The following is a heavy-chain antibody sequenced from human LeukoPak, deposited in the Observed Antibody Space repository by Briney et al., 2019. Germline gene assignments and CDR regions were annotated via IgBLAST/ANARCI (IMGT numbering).Heavy chain of an antibody. CDR3: VRDRRIKGIPTPNRYYDFWSGFEGDDYYYYYYMDV. V-gene: IGHV3-53*01. CDR1: GFTVSSNY. J-gene: IGHJ6*03. Sequence: GGSLSLSCAASGFTVSSNYMCWVRQAPGKGLEWVSVIYSGGSPYYADSVKGRFTISRDNSKNTLSLQMNSPRAEDTVVYYCVRDRRIKGIPTPNRYYDFWSGFEGDDYYYYYYMDVWGKGTTVTVSS. CDR2: IYSGGSP. D-gene: IGHD3-3*01.